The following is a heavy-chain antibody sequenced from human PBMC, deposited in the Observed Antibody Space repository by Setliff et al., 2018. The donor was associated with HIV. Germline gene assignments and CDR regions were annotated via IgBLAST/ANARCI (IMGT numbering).Heavy chain of an antibody. V-gene: IGHV4-39*01. CDR2: ISSSGNT. J-gene: IGHJ4*02. CDR1: GGSISGTSYY. Sequence: PSETLSLTCTVPGGSISGTSYYWGWIRQPPGTGLEWIGSISSSGNTYYNPSLKSRVTTSVDTSKNQFSLKLSSVTAADTAVYYCASYRKAERWLQLGGNFDYWGQGTLVTVSS. CDR3: ASYRKAERWLQLGGNFDY. D-gene: IGHD5-12*01.